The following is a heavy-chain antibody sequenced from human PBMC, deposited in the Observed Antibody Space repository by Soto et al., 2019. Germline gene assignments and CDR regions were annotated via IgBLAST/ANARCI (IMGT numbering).Heavy chain of an antibody. CDR3: AGDREQQQLLRVYYYGMVF. D-gene: IGHD6-13*01. CDR1: GYTFTSYA. CDR2: INAGNGNT. Sequence: QVQLVQSGAEVKKPGASVKVSCKASGYTFTSYAMNWVRQAPGQRREWMGWINAGNGNTKYSQKFQGRVTITRDTAVSTAYMGLSSLRAEVTAVYYCAGDREQQQLLRVYYYGMVFWGQGTTVTVSS. V-gene: IGHV1-3*01. J-gene: IGHJ6*02.